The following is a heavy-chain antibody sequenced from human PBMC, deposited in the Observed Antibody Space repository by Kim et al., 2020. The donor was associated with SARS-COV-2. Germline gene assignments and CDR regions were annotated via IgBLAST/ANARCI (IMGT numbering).Heavy chain of an antibody. D-gene: IGHD1-26*01. CDR1: GYTLTELS. Sequence: ASVKVSCKVSGYTLTELSMHWVRQAPGKGLEWMGGFDPEDGETIYAQKFQGRLTMTEDTSTDTAYMELSSLRSEDTAVYYCSTVPPWGLAFDYWGQGTLVTVSS. CDR2: FDPEDGET. CDR3: STVPPWGLAFDY. V-gene: IGHV1-24*01. J-gene: IGHJ4*02.